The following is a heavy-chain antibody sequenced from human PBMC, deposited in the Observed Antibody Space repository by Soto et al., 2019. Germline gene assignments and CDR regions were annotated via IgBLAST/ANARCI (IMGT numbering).Heavy chain of an antibody. D-gene: IGHD1-7*01. CDR1: GGSISSYY. CDR3: ARGEEDGITGTTSFAFDI. Sequence: SETLSLTCTVSGGSISSYYWSWIRQPPGKGLEWIGYIYYSGSTNYNPSLKSRVTISVDTSKNQFSLKLSSVTAADTAVYYCARGEEDGITGTTSFAFDISGQGTMVTVSS. V-gene: IGHV4-59*01. J-gene: IGHJ3*02. CDR2: IYYSGST.